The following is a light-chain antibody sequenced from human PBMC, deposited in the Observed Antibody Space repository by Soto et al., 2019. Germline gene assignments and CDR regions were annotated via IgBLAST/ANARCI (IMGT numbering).Light chain of an antibody. CDR3: QQRSTWPT. J-gene: IGKJ1*01. CDR2: GAS. V-gene: IGKV3-11*01. Sequence: EVVLTQSPGTLSLSPGERATLSCRASQSVSNTYVAWYQHIPGQTPRLLIYGASNRATGIPARFSGSGSGTDFTLTITSLEPEDFAVYYCQQRSTWPTFGQGTKVDIK. CDR1: QSVSNTY.